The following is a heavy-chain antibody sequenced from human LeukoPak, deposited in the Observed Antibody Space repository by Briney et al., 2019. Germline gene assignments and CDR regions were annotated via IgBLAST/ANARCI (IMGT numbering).Heavy chain of an antibody. CDR2: ITGSGGRT. J-gene: IGHJ4*02. CDR1: GFSFSSYA. V-gene: IGHV3-23*01. D-gene: IGHD3-22*01. Sequence: GGSLRLSCAASGFSFSSYAMSWVRQAPGKGLEWVSSITGSGGRTYDADSVKGRFTISRDNSKNTLHLQMNSLRVEDTAVYYCAKDINYYDSSGYSYYFENWGQGTLVTVSS. CDR3: AKDINYYDSSGYSYYFEN.